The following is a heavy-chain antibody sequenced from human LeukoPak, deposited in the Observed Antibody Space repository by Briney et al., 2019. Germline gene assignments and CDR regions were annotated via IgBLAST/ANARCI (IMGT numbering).Heavy chain of an antibody. CDR1: GFIVSSNY. CDR2: IYNNGNT. J-gene: IGHJ5*02. Sequence: PGGSLRLSCAASGFIVSSNYMSGVRQAPGKGLDGVSVIYNNGNTNYADSVKGRFTSSRDNSKNTQNLQMNSLRAEDTAVYYCARGYGGFEHNWFDPWGQGTLVTVSS. D-gene: IGHD5-12*01. V-gene: IGHV3-53*01. CDR3: ARGYGGFEHNWFDP.